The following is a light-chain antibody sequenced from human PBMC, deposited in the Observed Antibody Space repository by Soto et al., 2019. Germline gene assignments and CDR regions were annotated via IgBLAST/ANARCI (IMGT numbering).Light chain of an antibody. CDR3: PQRNKLPIT. CDR2: DAS. Sequence: EIVLTQSPATLSLSPGERATLSCRASQSVSGYLAWYQQKPGQAPRLLIYDASNRATGIPARFSGSGSGTGFPLTISSLGPGEFSSYFWPQRNKLPITFRPGTKVDVK. J-gene: IGKJ3*01. V-gene: IGKV3-11*01. CDR1: QSVSGY.